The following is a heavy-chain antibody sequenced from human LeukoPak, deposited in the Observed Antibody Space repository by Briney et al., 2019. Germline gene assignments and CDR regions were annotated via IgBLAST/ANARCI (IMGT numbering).Heavy chain of an antibody. J-gene: IGHJ4*02. CDR1: GTSLSTSGLG. CDR2: IRWDDDK. D-gene: IGHD1-26*01. V-gene: IGHV2-5*02. CDR3: AHTLEWGLADY. Sequence: SGPTPVNPTQTLTQTRSFSGTSLSTSGLGVAWIRQPPGKALEWFALIRWDDDKRFSPSLKSRLTITKDTSKNQVLLTMTNMDPVDTATYYCAHTLEWGLADYWGQGTLVTVSS.